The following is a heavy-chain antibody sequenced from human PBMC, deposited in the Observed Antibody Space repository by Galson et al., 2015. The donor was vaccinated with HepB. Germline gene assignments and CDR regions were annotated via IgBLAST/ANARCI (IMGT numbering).Heavy chain of an antibody. V-gene: IGHV1-46*03. Sequence: SVKVSCKASGYTFTSYYMHWVRQAPGQGLEWTGIINPSGGSTSYAQKFQGRVTMTRDTSTSTVYMELSSLRSEDTAVYYCARDLSFYDSSGYYYGIAFDYWSQGTLVTVSS. D-gene: IGHD3-22*01. CDR3: ARDLSFYDSSGYYYGIAFDY. CDR1: GYTFTSYY. CDR2: INPSGGST. J-gene: IGHJ4*02.